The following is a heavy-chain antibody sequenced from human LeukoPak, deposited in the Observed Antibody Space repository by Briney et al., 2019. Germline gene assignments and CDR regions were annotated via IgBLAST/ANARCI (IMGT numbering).Heavy chain of an antibody. D-gene: IGHD5-18*01. CDR3: AKGTGGFSYYNWFDP. V-gene: IGHV4-39*07. CDR1: GGSISSSPYY. CDR2: IYYSGTT. Sequence: SETLSLTCTVSGGSISSSPYYWGWIRQPPGKGLEWIGSIYYSGTTHYNPSLESRVTISVDTSKNQFSLKLASVTAADTAIYYCAKGTGGFSYYNWFDPWGQGTLVTVSS. J-gene: IGHJ5*02.